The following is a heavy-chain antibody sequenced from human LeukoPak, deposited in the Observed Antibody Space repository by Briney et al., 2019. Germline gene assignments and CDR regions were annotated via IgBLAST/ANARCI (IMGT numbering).Heavy chain of an antibody. CDR3: ARDFRGAERLGELSQMNLYYYYGMDV. Sequence: QTGGSLRLSCAASGFTFSSYAMSWVRQAPGKGLEWVAVIWYDGSNKYYADSVKGRFTISRDNSKNTLYLQMNSLRAEDTAVYYCARDFRGAERLGELSQMNLYYYYGMDVWGQGTTVTVSS. J-gene: IGHJ6*02. V-gene: IGHV3-33*08. CDR1: GFTFSSYA. CDR2: IWYDGSNK. D-gene: IGHD3-16*02.